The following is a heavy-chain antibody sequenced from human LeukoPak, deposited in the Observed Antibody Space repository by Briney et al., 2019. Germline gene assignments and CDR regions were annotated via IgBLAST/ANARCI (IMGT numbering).Heavy chain of an antibody. CDR3: AREPYGDSDGEPNYYYYGMDV. J-gene: IGHJ6*02. Sequence: GGSLRLSCAASVFTFSSYWMHWVRQAPGKGLVWVSRINSDGSSTSYADSVKCRFTISRDNAKNTLYLQMNRLRAEDTAVYYCAREPYGDSDGEPNYYYYGMDVWGQGTTVSVSS. CDR2: INSDGSST. V-gene: IGHV3-74*01. CDR1: VFTFSSYW. D-gene: IGHD4-17*01.